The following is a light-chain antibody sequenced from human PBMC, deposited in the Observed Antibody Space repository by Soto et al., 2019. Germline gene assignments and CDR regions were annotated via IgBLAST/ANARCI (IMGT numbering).Light chain of an antibody. CDR2: DAS. CDR1: SSNVGGYNY. V-gene: IGLV2-11*01. CDR3: CSYAASYTLL. Sequence: QSALTQPRSVSASPGQSVTISCTGTSSNVGGYNYVSWYQQNPGKAPKLMIYDASKRPPGVPDRFSGSKSDNAAFLTISGLQVEDEADYYCCSYAASYTLLFGGGTKLTVL. J-gene: IGLJ3*02.